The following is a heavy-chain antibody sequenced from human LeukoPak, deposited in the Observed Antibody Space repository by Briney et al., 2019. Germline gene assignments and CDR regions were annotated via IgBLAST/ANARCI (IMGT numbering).Heavy chain of an antibody. D-gene: IGHD3-22*01. CDR2: INHSGST. Sequence: SSETLSLTCAVYGGSFSDYYWNWLRQPPGQGLEWIGEINHSGSTNYNPSLKSRVTMSVDTFKNQFSLTLSSVTAADTAVYYCARVQDFETRGYYLGYWGHGTLVTVSS. J-gene: IGHJ4*01. V-gene: IGHV4-34*01. CDR3: ARVQDFETRGYYLGY. CDR1: GGSFSDYY.